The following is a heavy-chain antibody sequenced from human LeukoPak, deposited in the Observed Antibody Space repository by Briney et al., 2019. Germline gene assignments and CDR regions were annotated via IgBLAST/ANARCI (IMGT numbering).Heavy chain of an antibody. V-gene: IGHV3-20*01. CDR3: ARGVAVAGYYYYGMDV. CDR1: GFTFDDYG. D-gene: IGHD6-19*01. J-gene: IGHJ6*02. CDR2: INWNGGST. Sequence: GGSLRLSCAASGFTFDDYGMSWVRQAPGKGLEWVSGINWNGGSTGYADSVKGRFTTSRDNAKNSLYLQMNSLRAEDTALYHCARGVAVAGYYYYGMDVWGQGTTVTVSS.